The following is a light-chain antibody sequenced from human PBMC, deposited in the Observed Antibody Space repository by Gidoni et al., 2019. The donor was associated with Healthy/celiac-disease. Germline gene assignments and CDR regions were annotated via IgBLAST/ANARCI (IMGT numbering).Light chain of an antibody. J-gene: IGKJ5*01. Sequence: DIQMTQSPSSVSASVGDIVTITCRASKCISSWLAWYKQKPGTAPMLLIDAASSLQSWVPSRFSCSVSGTEFTLTISGLQPEDFATYYCQQANSFPITFGQGTRLEIK. CDR1: KCISSW. V-gene: IGKV1-12*01. CDR3: QQANSFPIT. CDR2: AAS.